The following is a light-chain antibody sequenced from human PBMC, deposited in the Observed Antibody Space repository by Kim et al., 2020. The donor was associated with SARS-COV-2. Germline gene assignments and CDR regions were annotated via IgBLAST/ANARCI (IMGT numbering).Light chain of an antibody. CDR2: AAS. Sequence: DIQMTQSPSSVSASVGDSVTITCRASQGISSWLAWYQQKPGKAPKLLIYAASDLQNGVPSRISGRGAGTDFTLTISSQQPEDSATYYCQQDNSFPLTFGQGTRLDIK. J-gene: IGKJ5*01. V-gene: IGKV1-12*01. CDR3: QQDNSFPLT. CDR1: QGISSW.